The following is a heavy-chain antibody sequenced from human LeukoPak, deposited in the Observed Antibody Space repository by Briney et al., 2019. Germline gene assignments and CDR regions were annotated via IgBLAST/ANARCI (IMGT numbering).Heavy chain of an antibody. CDR1: GFTFSLYA. Sequence: PGGSLRLSCAASGFTFSLYAMNWVRQAPGKGLEWVSYINDESSDIHYAGSVRGRFTISRDAARQTLYLQVSSLRVEDTAVYYCARDTFQPGLIDSWGQGTLVTVSS. D-gene: IGHD2-2*01. J-gene: IGHJ4*02. V-gene: IGHV3-21*05. CDR2: INDESSDI. CDR3: ARDTFQPGLIDS.